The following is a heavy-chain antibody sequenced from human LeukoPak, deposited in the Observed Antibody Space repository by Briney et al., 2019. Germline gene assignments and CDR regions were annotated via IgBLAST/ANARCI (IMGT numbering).Heavy chain of an antibody. D-gene: IGHD4/OR15-4a*01. Sequence: NTSETLSLTCTVSGGSISSYYWSWIRQSPGKGLEWIGYIYFSGSTNYIPSLKSRVTMSVDTSKNQFSLKLSSVTAADTAVYYCARLLKGLDYWGQGILVTVSS. CDR3: ARLLKGLDY. J-gene: IGHJ4*02. V-gene: IGHV4-59*08. CDR1: GGSISSYY. CDR2: IYFSGST.